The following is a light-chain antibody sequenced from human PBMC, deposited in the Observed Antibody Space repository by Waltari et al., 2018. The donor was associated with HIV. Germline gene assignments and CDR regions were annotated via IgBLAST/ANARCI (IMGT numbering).Light chain of an antibody. Sequence: EKVLTQSPATLSVSPGERATLSCRASQSVSSNLAWDQQRPGQAPRLLIYGASTRATGIPARFSGSGSGTEFTLTISSLQSEDFAVYYCQQYNNWPETFGQGTKVEI. J-gene: IGKJ1*01. CDR2: GAS. V-gene: IGKV3-15*01. CDR1: QSVSSN. CDR3: QQYNNWPET.